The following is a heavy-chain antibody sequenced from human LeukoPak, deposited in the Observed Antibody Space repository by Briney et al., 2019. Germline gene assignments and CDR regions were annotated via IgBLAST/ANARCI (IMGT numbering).Heavy chain of an antibody. V-gene: IGHV6-1*01. J-gene: IGHJ6*02. CDR1: GDSVSSNSAA. Sequence: QTLSLTCAISGDSVSSNSAAWNWIRQSPSRGLEWLGRTYYRSEWSTDYAVSVKTRITINPDTSKNQFSLQLNSVTPEDAAVYYCARSLLTGTGRHYYSYGLDVWGQGTTVTVSS. D-gene: IGHD1-7*01. CDR3: ARSLLTGTGRHYYSYGLDV. CDR2: TYYRSEWST.